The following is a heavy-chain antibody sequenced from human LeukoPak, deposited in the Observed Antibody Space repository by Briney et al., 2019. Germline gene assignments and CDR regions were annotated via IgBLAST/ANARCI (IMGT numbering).Heavy chain of an antibody. V-gene: IGHV1-69*04. J-gene: IGHJ4*02. CDR1: GGTFSSYA. Sequence: GASVKVSCKASGGTFSSYAISWVRQAPGQGLEWMGRIIPILGIANYAQKFQGRVTITADKSTSTAYMELSSLRSEDTAVYYCARLSTSMYARPTLGTPSDYWGQGTLVTVSS. CDR2: IIPILGIA. CDR3: ARLSTSMYARPTLGTPSDY. D-gene: IGHD2-8*01.